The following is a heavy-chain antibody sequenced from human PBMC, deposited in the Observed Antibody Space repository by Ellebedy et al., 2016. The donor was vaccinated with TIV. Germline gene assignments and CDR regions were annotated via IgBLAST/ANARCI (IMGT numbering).Heavy chain of an antibody. CDR1: GASIRSSNW. Sequence: MPSETLSPTCAVPGASIRSSNWWSGVRQPLGKGLEWLGEMYHSGSTNYNPSLKSRLIISVHTSKNQFSLKLTSVTAADTAVYYCARGRWLQTYFDYWGQGTPVTVSS. CDR3: ARGRWLQTYFDY. D-gene: IGHD5-24*01. J-gene: IGHJ4*02. CDR2: MYHSGST. V-gene: IGHV4-4*02.